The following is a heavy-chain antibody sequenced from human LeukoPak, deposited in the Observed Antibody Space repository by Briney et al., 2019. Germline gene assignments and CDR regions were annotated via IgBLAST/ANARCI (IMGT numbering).Heavy chain of an antibody. J-gene: IGHJ4*02. CDR3: ATQRGSYLWGTDFDY. CDR1: GYTFTGYY. V-gene: IGHV1-2*02. Sequence: ASVKVSCKASGYTFTGYYMHWVRQPPGQGLEWMGWINPNSGDTKFAREFQGRVTMTRDTSISTAYMRLSRLRSDDTAVYYCATQRGSYLWGTDFDYWGQGTLVTVSS. D-gene: IGHD3-16*01. CDR2: INPNSGDT.